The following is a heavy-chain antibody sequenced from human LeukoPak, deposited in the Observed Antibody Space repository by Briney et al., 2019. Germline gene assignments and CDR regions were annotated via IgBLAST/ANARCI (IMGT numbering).Heavy chain of an antibody. J-gene: IGHJ4*02. D-gene: IGHD2-21*01. CDR1: GYTFTSYG. CDR3: ARSSSVTIPGYYFDY. CDR2: ISAYNGNT. Sequence: ASVKVSCKASGYTFTSYGISWVRQAPGQGLEWMGWISAYNGNTNYAQKLQGRVTMTTDTSASTAYMELRSLRSDDTAVYYCARSSSVTIPGYYFDYWGQGTLVTVSS. V-gene: IGHV1-18*01.